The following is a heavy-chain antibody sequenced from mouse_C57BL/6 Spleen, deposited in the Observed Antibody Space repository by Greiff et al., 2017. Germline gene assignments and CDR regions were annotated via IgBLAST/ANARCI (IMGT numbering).Heavy chain of an antibody. CDR2: IYPNSGST. J-gene: IGHJ4*01. D-gene: IGHD1-1*01. V-gene: IGHV1-64*01. CDR1: GYTFTSYW. CDR3: AKEATTVVEDYAMDY. Sequence: VQLQQPGAELVKPGASVKLSCKASGYTFTSYWMHWVKQRPGQGLEWIGMIYPNSGSTNYNEKFKSKATLHVDKSSSTAYMQRSSLTSEDSSVYYGAKEATTVVEDYAMDYWGQGTSVTVSS.